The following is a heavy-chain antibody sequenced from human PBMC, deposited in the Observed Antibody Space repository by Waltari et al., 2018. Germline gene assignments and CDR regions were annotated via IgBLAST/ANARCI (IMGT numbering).Heavy chain of an antibody. CDR1: GGSISSGRSY. J-gene: IGHJ5*02. CDR3: ARPLAAAGTNNWFDP. D-gene: IGHD6-13*01. Sequence: QVQLQESGPGLVKPSQTLSLTCTVSGGSISSGRSYWSWIRQPAGKGLEWIGYIYTSGSTNYNPSLKSRVTISVDTSKNQFSLKLSSVTAADTAVYYCARPLAAAGTNNWFDPWGQGTLVTVSS. V-gene: IGHV4-61*09. CDR2: IYTSGST.